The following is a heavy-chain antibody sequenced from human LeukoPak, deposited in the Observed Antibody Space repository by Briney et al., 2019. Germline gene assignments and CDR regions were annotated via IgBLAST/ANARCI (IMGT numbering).Heavy chain of an antibody. D-gene: IGHD2-2*01. CDR2: IVVGSGNT. J-gene: IGHJ4*02. V-gene: IGHV1-58*02. Sequence: SVKVSCKASGFTFTSSAMQWVRQARGQRLEWIGWIVVGSGNTNYAQKFQERVTITRDMSTSTAYMELSSLRSEDTAVYYCAKADWDSTQGYFDYWGQGTLVTVSS. CDR1: GFTFTSSA. CDR3: AKADWDSTQGYFDY.